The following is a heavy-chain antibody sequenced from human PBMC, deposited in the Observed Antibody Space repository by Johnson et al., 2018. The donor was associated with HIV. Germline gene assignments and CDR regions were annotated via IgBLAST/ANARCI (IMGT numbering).Heavy chain of an antibody. V-gene: IGHV3-30-3*01. J-gene: IGHJ3*02. Sequence: VQLLESGGGVVQPGRSLRLSCAASGFTFITYAMNWVRQAPGKGLEWVALISYDGSNKYYADPVKGRFTISRDNSKNTLYLQRNSLRAEHTAVYYCAKDSGSYYPDAFDIWGQGTMVTVSS. D-gene: IGHD1-26*01. CDR1: GFTFITYA. CDR2: ISYDGSNK. CDR3: AKDSGSYYPDAFDI.